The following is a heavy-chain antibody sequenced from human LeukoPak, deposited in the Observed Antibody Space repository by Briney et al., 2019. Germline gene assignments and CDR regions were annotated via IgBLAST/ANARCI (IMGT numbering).Heavy chain of an antibody. CDR2: VSSSSTSI. D-gene: IGHD2-2*01. Sequence: GGSLRLSCAASGFSFSIYSMNWVRQAPGKGLECVSSVSSSSTSIYYADSLKGRFTISRDNAKNSLFLQVNSLRDEDTAVHYCARGPPCSSTSCYVTGAFDFWGQGTMVTVSS. J-gene: IGHJ3*01. V-gene: IGHV3-21*01. CDR3: ARGPPCSSTSCYVTGAFDF. CDR1: GFSFSIYS.